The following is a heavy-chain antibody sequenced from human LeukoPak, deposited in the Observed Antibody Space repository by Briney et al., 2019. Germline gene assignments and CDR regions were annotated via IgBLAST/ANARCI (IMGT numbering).Heavy chain of an antibody. J-gene: IGHJ3*02. D-gene: IGHD3-3*01. CDR1: GGSISSYY. Sequence: PSETLSLTCTVSGGSISSYYWSWIRQPPGKGLEWIGRIYTSGSANYNPSLKSRVTMSVDTSKNQFSLKLSSVTAADTAVYYCARDGLSHWSGYYKDAFDIWGQGTMVTVSS. CDR2: IYTSGSA. CDR3: ARDGLSHWSGYYKDAFDI. V-gene: IGHV4-4*07.